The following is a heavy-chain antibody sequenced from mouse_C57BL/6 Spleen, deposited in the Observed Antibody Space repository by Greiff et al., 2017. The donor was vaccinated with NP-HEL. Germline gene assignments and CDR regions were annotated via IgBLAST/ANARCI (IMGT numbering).Heavy chain of an antibody. CDR2: FYPGSGSI. D-gene: IGHD1-1*01. J-gene: IGHJ4*01. CDR3: ARHGDYFGKRGSDYYAMDY. CDR1: GYTFTEYT. V-gene: IGHV1-62-2*01. Sequence: VQLQQSGAELVKPGASVKLSCKASGYTFTEYTIHWVKQRSGQGLEWIGWFYPGSGSIKYNEKFKDKATLTADKSSSTVYMELSRLTSEDSAVYFCARHGDYFGKRGSDYYAMDYWGKGTSVTVSS.